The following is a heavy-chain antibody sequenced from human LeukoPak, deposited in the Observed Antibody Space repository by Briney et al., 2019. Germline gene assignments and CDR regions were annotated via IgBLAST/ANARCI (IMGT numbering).Heavy chain of an antibody. CDR3: AKSGDSPGDY. J-gene: IGHJ4*01. D-gene: IGHD1-26*01. CDR2: TSAYNGNS. V-gene: IGHV1-18*01. CDR1: GYNFASSG. Sequence: GASVKVSCKASGYNFASSGITWVRQAPGQGLEWVGWTSAYNGNSHYAPKLQDRVTMTTDTSTSTAYLEVRSLRSDDTAVYYCAKSGDSPGDYXXXGTLVTVSS.